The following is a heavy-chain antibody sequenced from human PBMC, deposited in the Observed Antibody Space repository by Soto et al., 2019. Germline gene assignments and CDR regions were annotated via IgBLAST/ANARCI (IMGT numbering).Heavy chain of an antibody. V-gene: IGHV3-72*01. D-gene: IGHD2-8*02. CDR2: IRNKASRYTT. CDR1: GFTLSDHF. J-gene: IGHJ4*02. CDR3: SRPDGGGWSGAYFDY. Sequence: PGGSLRLSCAASGFTLSDHFMDWVRQAPGKGLEWVGRIRNKASRYTTEYAASVRGRFTISRDESENSLYLQMTILKTEDTAVYYCSRPDGGGWSGAYFDYWGQGNLVTVSS.